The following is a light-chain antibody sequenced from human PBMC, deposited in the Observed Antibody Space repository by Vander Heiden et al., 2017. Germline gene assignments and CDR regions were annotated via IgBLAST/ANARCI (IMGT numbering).Light chain of an antibody. V-gene: IGKV3-15*01. CDR3: QHYNNWPPLT. CDR1: QSVSSN. CDR2: GAS. J-gene: IGKJ4*01. Sequence: EIVMTQSPATLSVSPGERATLSCRASQSVSSNLPWSQQKPGQAPRLLIYGASTRATGIPARFSGSGSGTEFTLTISGLQSEDFAVYYCQHYNNWPPLTFGGGTKVEIK.